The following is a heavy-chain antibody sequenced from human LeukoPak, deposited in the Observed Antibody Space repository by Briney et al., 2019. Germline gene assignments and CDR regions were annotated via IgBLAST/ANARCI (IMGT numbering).Heavy chain of an antibody. V-gene: IGHV3-74*01. CDR2: INSDGSST. CDR1: GFTFSSYW. Sequence: QPGGSLRLSCAASGFTFSSYWMHWVRQALGKGLVWVSRINSDGSSTSYADSVKGRFTISRDNAKNTLYLQMNSLRAEDTAVYYCARERCGGDCYFDYWGQGTLVTVSS. J-gene: IGHJ4*02. D-gene: IGHD2-21*01. CDR3: ARERCGGDCYFDY.